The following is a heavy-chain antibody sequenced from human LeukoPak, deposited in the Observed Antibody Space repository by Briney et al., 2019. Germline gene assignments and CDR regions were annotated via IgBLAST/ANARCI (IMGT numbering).Heavy chain of an antibody. CDR1: GGSVSSYF. Sequence: SETLSLTCTVSGGSVSSYFWSWIRQPPGKGLEWIGYIYYSGSTNYNPSLKSRVTMSVDTSKNQFSLKLSSVTAADTAVYYCARIDRAVAGTIDYWGQGTLVTVSS. D-gene: IGHD6-19*01. J-gene: IGHJ4*02. CDR2: IYYSGST. V-gene: IGHV4-59*08. CDR3: ARIDRAVAGTIDY.